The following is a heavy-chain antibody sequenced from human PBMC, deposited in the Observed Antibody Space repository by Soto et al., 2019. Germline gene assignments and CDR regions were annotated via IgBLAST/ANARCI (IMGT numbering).Heavy chain of an antibody. CDR3: ARSPNYYYYGFDV. CDR2: IYYSGST. J-gene: IGHJ6*02. CDR1: GGSVSSGDYF. V-gene: IGHV4-61*08. D-gene: IGHD3-10*01. Sequence: PSETLSLTCTVSGGSVSSGDYFGSWLRQSPGKRLEWIAYIYYSGSTNYNPSLKSRATISVDTSKSQVSLTLTSMTAADAALYYCARSPNYYYYGFDVWGQGTAVTVSS.